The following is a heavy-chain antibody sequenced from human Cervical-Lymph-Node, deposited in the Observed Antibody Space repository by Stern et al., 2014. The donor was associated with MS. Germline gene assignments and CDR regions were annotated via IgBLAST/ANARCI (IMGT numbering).Heavy chain of an antibody. CDR3: ARAAYSTSSYNY. V-gene: IGHV1-69*01. Sequence: VQLVESGAEVKKPGSSVKVSCKASGGTFNTNVISWVRQAPGQGLEWMGGTIPIFGTALYAQKFQGRVTITANESTRAVYMELSSLRSEDTAVYYCARAAYSTSSYNYWGQGTLVIVSS. J-gene: IGHJ4*02. CDR2: TIPIFGTA. D-gene: IGHD6-6*01. CDR1: GGTFNTNV.